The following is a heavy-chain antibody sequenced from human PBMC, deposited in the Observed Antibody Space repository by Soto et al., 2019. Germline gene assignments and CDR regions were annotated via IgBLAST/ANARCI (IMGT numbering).Heavy chain of an antibody. V-gene: IGHV4-39*01. Sequence: KASETLSLTCTVSGGSISSSSYYWGWIRQPPGKGLEWIGSIYYSGSTYYNPSLKSRVTISVDTSKNRFSLKLSSVTAADTAVYYCARRVKGSSSGVDYWGQGTLVTVS. D-gene: IGHD6-6*01. CDR2: IYYSGST. CDR3: ARRVKGSSSGVDY. J-gene: IGHJ4*02. CDR1: GGSISSSSYY.